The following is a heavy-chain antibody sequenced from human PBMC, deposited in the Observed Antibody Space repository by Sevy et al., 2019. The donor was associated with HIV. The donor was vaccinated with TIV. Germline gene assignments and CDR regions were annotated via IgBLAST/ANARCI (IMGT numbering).Heavy chain of an antibody. CDR2: IIPIFGTA. V-gene: IGHV1-69*13. CDR3: ARDSKYYYDSSGYYFDY. Sequence: GASVKVSSKASGGTFSSYAISRVRQAPGQGLEWMGGIIPIFGTANYAQKFQGRVTITADESTSTAYMELSSLRSEDTAVYCCARDSKYYYDSSGYYFDYWGQGTLVTVSS. CDR1: GGTFSSYA. J-gene: IGHJ4*02. D-gene: IGHD3-22*01.